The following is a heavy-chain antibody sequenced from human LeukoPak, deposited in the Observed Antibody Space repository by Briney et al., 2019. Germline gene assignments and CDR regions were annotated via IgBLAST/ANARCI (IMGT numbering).Heavy chain of an antibody. D-gene: IGHD5-18*01. Sequence: RASVKVSCKASGYTFTSYGISWVRQAPGQGLERMGWISAYNGNTNYAQKLQGRVTMTTDTSTSTAYMELRSLRSDDTAVYYCARDRSYGYLDWFDPWGQGTLVTVSS. J-gene: IGHJ5*02. CDR1: GYTFTSYG. CDR3: ARDRSYGYLDWFDP. V-gene: IGHV1-18*01. CDR2: ISAYNGNT.